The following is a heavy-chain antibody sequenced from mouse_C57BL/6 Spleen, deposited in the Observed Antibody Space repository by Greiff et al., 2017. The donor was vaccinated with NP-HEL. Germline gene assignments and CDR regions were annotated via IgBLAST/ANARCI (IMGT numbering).Heavy chain of an antibody. CDR1: GFTFSDYG. D-gene: IGHD1-1*01. Sequence: EVKLVESGGGLVKPGGSLKLSCAASGFTFSDYGMHWVRQAPEKGLEWVAYISSGSSTIYYADTVKGRFTISRDNAKNTLFLQMTSLRSEDTAMYYCARYGSILYWYCDVWGTGTTVTVSS. V-gene: IGHV5-17*01. CDR2: ISSGSSTI. J-gene: IGHJ1*03. CDR3: ARYGSILYWYCDV.